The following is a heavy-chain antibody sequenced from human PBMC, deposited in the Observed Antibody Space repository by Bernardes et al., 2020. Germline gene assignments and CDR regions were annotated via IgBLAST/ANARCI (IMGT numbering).Heavy chain of an antibody. CDR1: GFTVSSHY. CDR3: ARVVPVRYYYYYMDV. CDR2: IYSGGST. Sequence: GGSLRLSCAASGFTVSSHYMSWVRQAPGKGLEWVSVIYSGGSTDNADSVKGRFTISRDNSKNTVYLQLNSLRAEDTAVYYCARVVPVRYYYYYMDVWGKGTTVTVSS. D-gene: IGHD3-10*01. V-gene: IGHV3-53*01. J-gene: IGHJ6*03.